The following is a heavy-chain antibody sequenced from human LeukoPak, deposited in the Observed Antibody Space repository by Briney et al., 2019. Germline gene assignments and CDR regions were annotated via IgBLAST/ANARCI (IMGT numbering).Heavy chain of an antibody. CDR3: ARVSSPWSPRDAFDI. Sequence: SQTLSLTCAISGDSVSSNSATWNWIRQSPSRGLEWLGWTYHKSKWYNDYAVSVKSRITINSDTSKNQFSLQLSSVTPEDTAVYYCARVSSPWSPRDAFDIWGQGTVVTVSS. CDR1: GDSVSSNSAT. D-gene: IGHD1-26*01. CDR2: TYHKSKWYN. J-gene: IGHJ3*02. V-gene: IGHV6-1*01.